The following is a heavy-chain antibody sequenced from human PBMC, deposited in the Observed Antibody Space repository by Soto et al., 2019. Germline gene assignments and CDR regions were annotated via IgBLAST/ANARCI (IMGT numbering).Heavy chain of an antibody. CDR1: GYSFTSYW. CDR2: IDPSDSYT. V-gene: IGHV5-10-1*01. J-gene: IGHJ5*02. D-gene: IGHD2-2*02. Sequence: PGESLKISCKGSGYSFTSYWISWVRQMPGKGLEWMGRIDPSDSYTNYSPSFQGHVTISADKSISTAYLRWSSLKASDTAMYYCARLAVPAAILTDNWFDPWGQGTLVTVSS. CDR3: ARLAVPAAILTDNWFDP.